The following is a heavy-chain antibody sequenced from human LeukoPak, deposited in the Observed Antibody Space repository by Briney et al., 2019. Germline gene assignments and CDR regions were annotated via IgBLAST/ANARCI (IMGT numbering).Heavy chain of an antibody. V-gene: IGHV3-23*01. CDR1: GFTFSSYG. Sequence: PGGSLRLSCAASGFTFSSYGMSWVRQAPGKGLEWVSAISGSGSSTYYADSVKGRFTISRDNSKSTLYLQMNSLRAEDTAVYYCAKSYRDYYGSGSRDYWGQGTLVTVSS. D-gene: IGHD3-10*01. CDR3: AKSYRDYYGSGSRDY. CDR2: ISGSGSST. J-gene: IGHJ4*02.